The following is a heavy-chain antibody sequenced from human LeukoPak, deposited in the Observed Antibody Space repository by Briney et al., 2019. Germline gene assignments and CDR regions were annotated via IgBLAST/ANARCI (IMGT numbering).Heavy chain of an antibody. CDR2: IKYDGSST. V-gene: IGHV3-74*01. J-gene: IGHJ4*02. CDR3: ARRDYFDY. CDR1: GFTFSSYG. Sequence: PGGSLRLSCAASGFTFSSYGMHWVRQAPGKGLVWVSRIKYDGSSTSYADSVKGRFTISRDDAKKTLFLQLHSLRVEDTAVYYCARRDYFDYWGQGTLVTVSS.